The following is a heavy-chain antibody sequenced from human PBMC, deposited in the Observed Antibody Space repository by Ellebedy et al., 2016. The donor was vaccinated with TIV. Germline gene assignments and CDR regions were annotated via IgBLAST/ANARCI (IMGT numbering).Heavy chain of an antibody. Sequence: SETLSLTXAVYGGSFSGYYWSWIRQPPGKGLEWIGEINHSGSTNYNPSLKSRVTISVDTSKNQFSLKLSSVTAADTAVYYCAREGDYGDYAYYGMDVWGQGTTVTVSS. J-gene: IGHJ6*02. D-gene: IGHD4-17*01. CDR2: INHSGST. CDR1: GGSFSGYY. CDR3: AREGDYGDYAYYGMDV. V-gene: IGHV4-34*01.